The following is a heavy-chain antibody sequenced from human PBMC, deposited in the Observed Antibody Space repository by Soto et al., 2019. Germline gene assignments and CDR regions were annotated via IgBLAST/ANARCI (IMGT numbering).Heavy chain of an antibody. Sequence: PSETLSLTCTVSGGSISDGTYYWGWIRQHPGKGLEWIGKIYHSGSSNYNPSLKSRVTISVDTSKNQFSLKLSSVTAADTAVYYCARGYGRNFDYWGQGTLVTVSS. CDR3: ARGYGRNFDY. CDR2: IYHSGSS. D-gene: IGHD5-18*01. J-gene: IGHJ4*02. V-gene: IGHV4-39*07. CDR1: GGSISDGTYY.